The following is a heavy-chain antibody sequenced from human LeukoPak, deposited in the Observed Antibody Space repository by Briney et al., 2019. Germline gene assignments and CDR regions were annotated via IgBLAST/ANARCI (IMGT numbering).Heavy chain of an antibody. J-gene: IGHJ4*02. CDR3: TRESGAFSPFGF. CDR2: VHLSGAT. V-gene: IGHV4-4*02. CDR1: GGSITTTNW. D-gene: IGHD1-26*01. Sequence: SETLSLTCAVSGGSITTTNWWGWVRQPPGKGLEWIGEVHLSGATNYNPSLESRVSMSIDKSKNHLSLEVTSVTAADTAIYYCTRESGAFSPFGFWGQGTLLTVSS.